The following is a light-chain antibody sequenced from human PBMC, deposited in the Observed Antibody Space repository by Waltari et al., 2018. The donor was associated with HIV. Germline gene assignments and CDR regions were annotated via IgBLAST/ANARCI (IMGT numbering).Light chain of an antibody. V-gene: IGKV3-15*01. CDR2: CAS. Sequence: ELVMTQSPANLSVSLGERATLSCRASQSLTSNLAWYQQKPGQAPRLLIYCASTSATGIPARFSGSGSGTEFTLTISSLQSEDFAVYYCQQYAKWSPYTFGQGTKLEIK. CDR3: QQYAKWSPYT. J-gene: IGKJ2*01. CDR1: QSLTSN.